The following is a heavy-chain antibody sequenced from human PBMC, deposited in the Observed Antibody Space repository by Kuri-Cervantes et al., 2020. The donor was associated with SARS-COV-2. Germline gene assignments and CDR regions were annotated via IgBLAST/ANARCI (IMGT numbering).Heavy chain of an antibody. D-gene: IGHD6-6*01. CDR3: ARDLGGDLEQLVGYYYGMDV. CDR2: MNPNSGNT. CDR1: GYTLNELS. V-gene: IGHV1-8*01. J-gene: IGHJ6*02. Sequence: ASATVSCKGSGYTLNELSMHWVRQATGQGLEWMGWMNPNSGNTGYAQKSQGRVTMTRNTSISTAYMELSSLRSEDTAAYYCARDLGGDLEQLVGYYYGMDVWGQGTTVTVSS.